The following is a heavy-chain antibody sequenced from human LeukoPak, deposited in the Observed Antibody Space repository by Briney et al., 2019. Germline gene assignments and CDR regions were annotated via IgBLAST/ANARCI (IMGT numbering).Heavy chain of an antibody. Sequence: GGSLRLSCAGSGFSVSNYYISWVRQAPGKGLEWVSLIRDSGETFYAGSVKGRFTISRDNSKNTLYLQMNRLRVEDTAVYFCPRVRAVAQDWVEFDPWGQGTLVTVSS. CDR1: GFSVSNYY. CDR2: IRDSGET. D-gene: IGHD4-23*01. J-gene: IGHJ5*02. V-gene: IGHV3-66*02. CDR3: PRVRAVAQDWVEFDP.